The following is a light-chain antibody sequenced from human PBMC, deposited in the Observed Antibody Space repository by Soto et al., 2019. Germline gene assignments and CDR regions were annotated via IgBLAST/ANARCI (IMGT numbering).Light chain of an antibody. CDR1: QSVGDTF. J-gene: IGKJ1*01. Sequence: EIVLTQSPGTLSLSPGETATLSCRASQSVGDTFLSWYQQKPGLAPRLLLYGVANSAAGIPDRFSGSGSGTAFILTISRLEPEDCGLYYCGQFVCLTPRTFVQGTLVEMK. CDR2: GVA. CDR3: GQFVCLTPRT. V-gene: IGKV3-20*01.